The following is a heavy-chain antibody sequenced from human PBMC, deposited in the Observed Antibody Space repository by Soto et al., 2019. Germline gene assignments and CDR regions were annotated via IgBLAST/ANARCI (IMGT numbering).Heavy chain of an antibody. CDR1: GFTLSPYW. CDR3: AIDPESPLTFDI. J-gene: IGHJ2*01. D-gene: IGHD3-10*01. V-gene: IGHV3-74*03. CDR2: ISSDGSHI. Sequence: EVQLVESGGGLVQPGGSLILSCAASGFTLSPYWVHWVRQAPGKGLVWVSQISSDGSHIVFADSVKGRFTISRDNATDTVYMQMNSLRVEDTAVYYCAIDPESPLTFDIWGRGTLVTVSS.